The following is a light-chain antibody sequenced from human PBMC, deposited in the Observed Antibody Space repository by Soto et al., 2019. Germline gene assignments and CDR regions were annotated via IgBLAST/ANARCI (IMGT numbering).Light chain of an antibody. CDR3: QQYGSSPLT. V-gene: IGKV3-20*01. CDR2: GSY. J-gene: IGKJ4*01. CDR1: QSFSGNY. Sequence: EIVLSQSPGTLSLSPGERVTLSCRASQSFSGNYLTWYQHKPGQAPRLLIYGSYHRGTGIPDRFSGSGSGTDFTLTISRLEPEDFAVYYCQQYGSSPLTFGGGTKVDIK.